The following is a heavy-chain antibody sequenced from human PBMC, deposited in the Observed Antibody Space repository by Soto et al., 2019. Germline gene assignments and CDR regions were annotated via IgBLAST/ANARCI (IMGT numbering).Heavy chain of an antibody. J-gene: IGHJ5*02. CDR3: ARGQYYDFWSGYLTFDP. V-gene: IGHV3-21*01. CDR2: ISSSSSYI. Sequence: EVQLVESGGGLVKPGGSLRLSCAASGFTFSSYSMNWVHQAPGKGLEWVSSISSSSSYIYYADSVKGRFTISRDNAKNSLYLQMNSLRAEDTAVYYCARGQYYDFWSGYLTFDPWGQGTLVTVSS. CDR1: GFTFSSYS. D-gene: IGHD3-3*01.